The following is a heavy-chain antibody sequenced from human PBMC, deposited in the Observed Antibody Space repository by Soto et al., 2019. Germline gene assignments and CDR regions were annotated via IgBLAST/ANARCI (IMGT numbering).Heavy chain of an antibody. J-gene: IGHJ6*02. V-gene: IGHV1-69*12. Sequence: QVQLVQSGAEVKEPESSVRVSCKASGGTFNSYAITWVRQAPGQGLEWMGGTIPMFGTTNYAEKFQGRVTISADESTNTAYMELSSLRSEDTAVYYCTRCGIRYHSIGYYLGIDGMDVWGQGTTVIVSS. D-gene: IGHD3-22*01. CDR3: TRCGIRYHSIGYYLGIDGMDV. CDR2: TIPMFGTT. CDR1: GGTFNSYA.